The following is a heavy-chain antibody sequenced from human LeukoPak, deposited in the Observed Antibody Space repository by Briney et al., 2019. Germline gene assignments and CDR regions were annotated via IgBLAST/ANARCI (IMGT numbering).Heavy chain of an antibody. Sequence: ASVKVSCKASGYTFTGYYMHWVRQATGQGLEWMGWMNPNSGNTGYAQKFQGRVTITRNTSISTAYMELSSLRSEDTAVYYCARALAARRCYYYYYMDVWGKGTTVTVSS. CDR2: MNPNSGNT. CDR3: ARALAARRCYYYYYMDV. D-gene: IGHD6-6*01. J-gene: IGHJ6*03. V-gene: IGHV1-8*03. CDR1: GYTFTGYY.